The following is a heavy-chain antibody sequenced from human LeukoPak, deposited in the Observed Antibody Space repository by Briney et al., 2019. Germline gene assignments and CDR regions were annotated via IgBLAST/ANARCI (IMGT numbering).Heavy chain of an antibody. D-gene: IGHD1-1*01. V-gene: IGHV3-30-3*01. Sequence: GSLRLSCAASGFTFRSYAMHWVRQAPGKGLEWVAVISYDGSNKYYADSVKGRFTISRDNSKNTLYLQMNSLRAEDTAVYYCARIRKYKDYYYYMDVWGKGTTVTVSS. CDR1: GFTFRSYA. CDR2: ISYDGSNK. J-gene: IGHJ6*03. CDR3: ARIRKYKDYYYYMDV.